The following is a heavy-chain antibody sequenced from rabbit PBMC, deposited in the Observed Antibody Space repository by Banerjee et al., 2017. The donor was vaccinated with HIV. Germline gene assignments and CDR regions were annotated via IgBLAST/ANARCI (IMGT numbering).Heavy chain of an antibody. CDR2: IYAGSSGST. Sequence: QSLEESGGDLVKPGASLTLTCTASGFSFSSSYYMCWVRQAPGKGLEWIGCIYAGSSGSTYYASWAKGRFTISKTSSTTVTLQLTSLTAADTATYFCARAAGYAGGAFAWYFNLWGQGTLVTVS. D-gene: IGHD4-2*01. CDR1: GFSFSSSYY. J-gene: IGHJ4*01. CDR3: ARAAGYAGGAFAWYFNL. V-gene: IGHV1S40*01.